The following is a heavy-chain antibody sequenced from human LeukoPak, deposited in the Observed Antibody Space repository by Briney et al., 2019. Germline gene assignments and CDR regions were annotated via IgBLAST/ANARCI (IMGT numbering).Heavy chain of an antibody. Sequence: ASVKVSCKASGYTFTCYYMHWVRQAPGQGLEWMGIINPSGGSTSYAQKFQGRVTMTRDTSTSTVYMELSSLRSEDTAVYYCARVFLSRYCSGGSCPFDYWGQGTLVTVSS. J-gene: IGHJ4*02. CDR1: GYTFTCYY. D-gene: IGHD2-15*01. V-gene: IGHV1-46*01. CDR2: INPSGGST. CDR3: ARVFLSRYCSGGSCPFDY.